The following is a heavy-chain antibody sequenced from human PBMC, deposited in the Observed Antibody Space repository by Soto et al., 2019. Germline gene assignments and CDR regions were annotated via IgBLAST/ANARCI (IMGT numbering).Heavy chain of an antibody. J-gene: IGHJ6*02. Sequence: SLRLSFAATGFIFRNYEMNWVRQAPGKGLEWISFISGSGTTTYYADSVQGRFTISRDNAKNSLYLEMNSLRAEDTALYYCARREYSSSWSLFFMDVWGQGATVTVSS. CDR1: GFIFRNYE. D-gene: IGHD6-13*01. CDR3: ARREYSSSWSLFFMDV. CDR2: ISGSGTTT. V-gene: IGHV3-48*03.